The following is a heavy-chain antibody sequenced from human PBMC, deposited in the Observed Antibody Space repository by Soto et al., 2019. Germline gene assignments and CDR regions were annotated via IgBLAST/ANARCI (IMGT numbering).Heavy chain of an antibody. D-gene: IGHD3-3*01. CDR2: ISVSNGHT. J-gene: IGHJ4*02. Sequence: ASVKVSCKPSGYTFTSYCVSWVRQAPGQGLEWMGWISVSNGHTNYAQKFQGRVTMTTDTSTTTAYMELKSLRSDDTAVYYCARVYDFWSGYQTPFDCWGQGTLVTVSS. V-gene: IGHV1-18*01. CDR3: ARVYDFWSGYQTPFDC. CDR1: GYTFTSYC.